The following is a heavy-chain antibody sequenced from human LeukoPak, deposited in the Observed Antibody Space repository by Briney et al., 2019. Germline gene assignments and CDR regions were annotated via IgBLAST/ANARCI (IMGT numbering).Heavy chain of an antibody. V-gene: IGHV1-2*02. CDR3: ARVPYGSGSYYSGEQDY. Sequence: GASVKVSCKASGYTFTSYGISWVRQAPGQGLEWMGWINPNSGGTNYAQKFQGRVTMTRDTSISTAYMELSRLRSDDTAVYYCARVPYGSGSYYSGEQDYWGQGILVTVSS. CDR1: GYTFTSYG. D-gene: IGHD3-10*01. CDR2: INPNSGGT. J-gene: IGHJ4*02.